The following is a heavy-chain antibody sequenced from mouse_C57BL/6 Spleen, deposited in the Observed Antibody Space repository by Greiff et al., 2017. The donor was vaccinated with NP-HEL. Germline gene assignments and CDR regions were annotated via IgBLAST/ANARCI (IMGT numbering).Heavy chain of an antibody. CDR3: ARHEGITTVVAPMDY. CDR1: GFTFSSYG. J-gene: IGHJ4*01. D-gene: IGHD1-1*01. V-gene: IGHV5-6*01. Sequence: EVQRVESGGDLVKPGGSLKLSCAASGFTFSSYGMSWVRQTPDKRLEWVATISSGGSYTYYPDSVKGRFTISRDNAKNTLYLQMSSLKSEDTAMYYCARHEGITTVVAPMDYWGQGTSVTVSS. CDR2: ISSGGSYT.